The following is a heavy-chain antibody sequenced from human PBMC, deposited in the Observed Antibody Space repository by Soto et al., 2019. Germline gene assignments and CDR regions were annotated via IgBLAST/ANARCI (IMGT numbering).Heavy chain of an antibody. CDR3: ARDRPDYDSSAFDAFDI. Sequence: ASVKVSCKASGYTFTSYAMHWVRQAPGQRLEWMGWINAGNGNTKYSQKFQGRVTITRDTSASTAYMELSSPRSEDTAVYYCARDRPDYDSSAFDAFDIWGQGTMVTVSS. CDR1: GYTFTSYA. D-gene: IGHD3-22*01. J-gene: IGHJ3*02. V-gene: IGHV1-3*01. CDR2: INAGNGNT.